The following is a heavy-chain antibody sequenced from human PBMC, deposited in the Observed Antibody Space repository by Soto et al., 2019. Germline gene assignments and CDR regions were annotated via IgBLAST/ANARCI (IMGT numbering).Heavy chain of an antibody. CDR1: GYTFTEYG. Sequence: QVQLVQSGAEVTQPGASVKVSCKTSGYTFTEYGISWFRQAPGQGLEWMGWISPYNGKTNHIQEFQDRVTITTDTSSTTVYMDLRTLKSDDTAIYFCARADYGDTKIYSFDHWGQGTLVTVSS. V-gene: IGHV1-18*01. D-gene: IGHD4-17*01. CDR2: ISPYNGKT. CDR3: ARADYGDTKIYSFDH. J-gene: IGHJ4*02.